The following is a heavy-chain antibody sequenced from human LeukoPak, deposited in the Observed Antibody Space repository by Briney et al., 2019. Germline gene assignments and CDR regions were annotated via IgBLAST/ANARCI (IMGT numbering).Heavy chain of an antibody. J-gene: IGHJ4*02. CDR2: ISSSSSYI. Sequence: NPGGSLRLSCAASGFTFSSYSMNWVRQAPGKGLEWVSSISSSSSYIYYADSVKGRFTISRDNSKNTLYLQMNSLRAEDTAVYYCAKGDTYYYDSSGYFEDYWGQGTLVTVSS. V-gene: IGHV3-21*04. D-gene: IGHD3-22*01. CDR3: AKGDTYYYDSSGYFEDY. CDR1: GFTFSSYS.